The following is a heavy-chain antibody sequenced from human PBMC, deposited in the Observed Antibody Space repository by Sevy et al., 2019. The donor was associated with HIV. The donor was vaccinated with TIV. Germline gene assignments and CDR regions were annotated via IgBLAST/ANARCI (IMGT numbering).Heavy chain of an antibody. V-gene: IGHV3-23*01. CDR1: GFTFNIYA. CDR2: IRGNGFNT. Sequence: GGSLRLSCAASGFTFNIYAMSWVRQAPGKGLEWVSAIRGNGFNTKIADSVKGRFTISRYNSKNTLYLHMDNLRAEDTAIYYCAKQPSSFEDWGQGTLVTVSS. CDR3: AKQPSSFED. J-gene: IGHJ4*02.